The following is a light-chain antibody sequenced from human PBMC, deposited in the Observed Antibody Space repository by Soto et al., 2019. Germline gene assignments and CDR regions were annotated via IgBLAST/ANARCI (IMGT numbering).Light chain of an antibody. Sequence: EIVLTQSPGTLSLSPGERATLSCRASQTINSSLLAWYQQKPGQAPSLLIYGASCRATDIQDRFSGSGSGTDFTPTISTLEPEDFALYYCKKYGSSRTFGQGTKVDIK. CDR2: GAS. J-gene: IGKJ1*01. V-gene: IGKV3-20*01. CDR3: KKYGSSRT. CDR1: QTINSSL.